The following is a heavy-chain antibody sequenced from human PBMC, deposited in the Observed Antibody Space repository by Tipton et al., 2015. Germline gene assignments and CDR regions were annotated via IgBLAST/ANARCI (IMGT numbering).Heavy chain of an antibody. V-gene: IGHV3-64*04. J-gene: IGHJ5*02. CDR3: AKGGGSNWFDP. CDR2: IRSDGGGT. CDR1: GFTFSTYD. Sequence: GSLRLSCAASGFTFSTYDMHWVRQAPGKGLEYVSAIRSDGGGTVYADSVKGRFTISRDNSKNTLYLQMNSLRTEDTAVYYCAKGGGSNWFDPWGQGTLVTVSS.